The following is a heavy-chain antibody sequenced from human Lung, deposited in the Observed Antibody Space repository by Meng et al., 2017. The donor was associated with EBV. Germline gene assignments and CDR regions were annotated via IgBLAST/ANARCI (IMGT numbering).Heavy chain of an antibody. J-gene: IGHJ4*02. CDR1: GGSNIIGNW. CDR3: ARDSDSAYSLGY. D-gene: IGHD2-21*01. CDR2: IHHGGRT. V-gene: IGHV4-4*02. Sequence: VALRVLVPGLVSPSGTLSLTWSDSGGSNIIGNWWSWVRQSPGKGMEWIGEIHHGGRTNYNPSLKSRITMSLDKPKNQFSLKLSSVTAADTAVYYCARDSDSAYSLGYWGQGTLVTVSS.